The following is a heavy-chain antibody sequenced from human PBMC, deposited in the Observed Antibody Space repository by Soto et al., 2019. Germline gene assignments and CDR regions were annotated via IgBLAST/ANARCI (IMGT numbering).Heavy chain of an antibody. V-gene: IGHV1-69*06. J-gene: IGHJ6*02. Sequence: QVLLVQSGAEVKKPGSSVKVSCKLSGATFSSYAMSWVRQAPGQGLEWIGGIIPFFGTPNYAQKFQGRVTITADTSTATSYMELSSLRSDDTAVYYCARGEDDYGDFGSMDVWGQGTSVTVSS. CDR2: IIPFFGTP. CDR3: ARGEDDYGDFGSMDV. CDR1: GATFSSYA. D-gene: IGHD4-17*01.